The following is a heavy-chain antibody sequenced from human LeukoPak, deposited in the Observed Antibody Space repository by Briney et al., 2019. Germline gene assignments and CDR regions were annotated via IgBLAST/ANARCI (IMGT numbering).Heavy chain of an antibody. J-gene: IGHJ5*02. CDR3: ARVWAYSSSSQGWFDP. D-gene: IGHD6-13*01. CDR2: INPNSGGT. Sequence: ASVKVSCKASGYTFTGYYMHWVRQAPGQGLEWMGWINPNSGGTNYAQKFQGRVTMTRDTSISTAYMELSRLRSDDTAVYYCARVWAYSSSSQGWFDPWGQGTLDTVSS. V-gene: IGHV1-2*02. CDR1: GYTFTGYY.